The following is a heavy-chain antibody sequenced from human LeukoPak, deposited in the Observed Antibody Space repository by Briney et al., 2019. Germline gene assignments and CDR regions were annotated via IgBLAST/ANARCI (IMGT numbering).Heavy chain of an antibody. D-gene: IGHD2/OR15-2a*01. J-gene: IGHJ4*02. Sequence: GGSLRLSCVASGFPFSDFDVHWVRQASGEGLEWVGRVKTRSESYDIRYAASVKGRFSISRDDSKNTAYLQMDSLRPEDTAVYYCARRDCNSFKCISFDYWGQGILVTVSS. CDR2: VKTRSESYDI. CDR1: GFPFSDFD. V-gene: IGHV3-73*01. CDR3: ARRDCNSFKCISFDY.